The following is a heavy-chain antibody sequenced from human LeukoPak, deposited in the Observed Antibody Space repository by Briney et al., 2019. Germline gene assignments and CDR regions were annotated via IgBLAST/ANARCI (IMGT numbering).Heavy chain of an antibody. CDR3: ARPPDYSNIYGMDV. CDR1: GFTFTSYW. V-gene: IGHV3-7*01. D-gene: IGHD4-11*01. Sequence: PGGSLRPSCAASGFTFTSYWMSWVRQAPGKGLEWVANLKQVGSQTSYVGSVKGRLTISRHNATNSLYLQINSLRAEGMAVHYCARPPDYSNIYGMDVWGQGSTVTVSS. J-gene: IGHJ6*01. CDR2: LKQVGSQT.